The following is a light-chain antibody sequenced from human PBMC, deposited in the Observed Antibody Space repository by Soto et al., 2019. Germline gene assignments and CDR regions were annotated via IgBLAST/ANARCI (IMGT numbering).Light chain of an antibody. Sequence: QSVLTQPASVSGSPGRSITISCTGTSSDVGGYNYVSWYQQHPGKAPKVMVYDVSHRPSGVSNRFSGSKSGNTASLPISGLQAEDEADYYCSSYTGSSTVVVFGGGTKVTV. CDR1: SSDVGGYNY. CDR2: DVS. J-gene: IGLJ2*01. V-gene: IGLV2-14*03. CDR3: SSYTGSSTVVV.